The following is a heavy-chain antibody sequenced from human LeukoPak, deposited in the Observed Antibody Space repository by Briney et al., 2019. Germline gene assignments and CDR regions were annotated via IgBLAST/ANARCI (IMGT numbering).Heavy chain of an antibody. D-gene: IGHD1-26*01. Sequence: GESLKISCKCSGYSFTSYWIGWVRQMPGKGLEWMGIIYPGDSDTRYSPSFQGQVTISADKSISTAYLQWSSLKASDTAMYYCARTRDPVGATFDYWGQGTLVTVSS. V-gene: IGHV5-51*01. CDR3: ARTRDPVGATFDY. CDR1: GYSFTSYW. J-gene: IGHJ4*02. CDR2: IYPGDSDT.